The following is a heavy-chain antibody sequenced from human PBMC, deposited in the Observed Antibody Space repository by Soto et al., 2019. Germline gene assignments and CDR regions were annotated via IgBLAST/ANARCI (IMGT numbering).Heavy chain of an antibody. V-gene: IGHV4-39*01. D-gene: IGHD6-6*01. Sequence: SETLSLTCTVSGGSISSRSYYWAWIRQPPGKGLEWIGSIYYSGNTYYSPSLNSRVTMSVDTSRSQFSLKLSSVTAADTALYYCARVISSSSSLGLPYYYYGMDVWGQGTTVTVSS. CDR1: GGSISSRSYY. J-gene: IGHJ6*02. CDR2: IYYSGNT. CDR3: ARVISSSSSLGLPYYYYGMDV.